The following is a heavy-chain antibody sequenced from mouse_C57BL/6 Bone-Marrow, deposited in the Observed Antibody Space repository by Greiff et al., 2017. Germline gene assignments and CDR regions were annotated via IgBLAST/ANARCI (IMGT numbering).Heavy chain of an antibody. Sequence: VQLKESGPELVKPGASVKMSCKASGYTFTDYNMHWVKQSHGKSLEWIGYINPNNGGTSYNQKFKGKATLTVNKSSSTAYMELRSLTSEDSAVYYCARRGDYAYFDYWGQGTTLTVSS. J-gene: IGHJ2*01. CDR3: ARRGDYAYFDY. CDR2: INPNNGGT. CDR1: GYTFTDYN. V-gene: IGHV1-22*01. D-gene: IGHD2-4*01.